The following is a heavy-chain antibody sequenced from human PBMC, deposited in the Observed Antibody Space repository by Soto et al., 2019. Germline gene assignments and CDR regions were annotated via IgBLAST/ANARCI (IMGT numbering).Heavy chain of an antibody. Sequence: QVQLQESGPGLVKPSETLSLTCTVSGGSISSYYWSWIRQPPGKGLEWIGYIYYSGSTNYNPSLKSRVTISVDTSKNQFSLKLSSVTAADTAVYYCARDYYDSSGYYGWFDPWGQGTLVTVSS. J-gene: IGHJ5*02. CDR3: ARDYYDSSGYYGWFDP. V-gene: IGHV4-59*01. D-gene: IGHD3-22*01. CDR2: IYYSGST. CDR1: GGSISSYY.